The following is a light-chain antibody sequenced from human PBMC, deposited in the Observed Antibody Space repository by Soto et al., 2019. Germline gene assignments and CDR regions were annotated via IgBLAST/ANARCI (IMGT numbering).Light chain of an antibody. CDR1: QSVSSY. Sequence: EIVLTQSPATLSLSPGERATLSCRASQSVSSYVAWYQQKPGQAPSLLIYEASNRATDIPARFSGSGSGTDFTLTISSLELEDFAVYYCQQRSNWPPTFAQGPRLAIK. V-gene: IGKV3-11*01. J-gene: IGKJ5*01. CDR3: QQRSNWPPT. CDR2: EAS.